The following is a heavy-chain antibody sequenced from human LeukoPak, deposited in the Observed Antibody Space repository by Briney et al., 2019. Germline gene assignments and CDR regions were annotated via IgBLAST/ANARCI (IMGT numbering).Heavy chain of an antibody. CDR1: GFTFSSYG. CDR3: AKDSGYCSSTTCRFQE. J-gene: IGHJ1*01. D-gene: IGHD2-2*01. CDR2: ISYDGSNK. V-gene: IGHV3-30*18. Sequence: GGSLRLSCAASGFTFSSYGMHWVRQAPGKGLEWVAVISYDGSNKYYADSVKGRFTISRDNSKNTLYLQMNSLRAEDTAVYYCAKDSGYCSSTTCRFQEWGQGTLVTVSS.